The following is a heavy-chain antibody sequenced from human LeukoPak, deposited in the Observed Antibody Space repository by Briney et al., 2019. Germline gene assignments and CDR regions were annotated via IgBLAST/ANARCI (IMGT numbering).Heavy chain of an antibody. CDR2: IYYSGST. Sequence: PSETLSLTCTVCGGSISISSHYWGWIRQPPGKGLEWIGSIYYSGSTYYNPSLKSRVTISGDTSKNQFSLKLSSVTAADTAVYYCARTSLVSRGIDYWGQGTLVTVSS. CDR1: GGSISISSHY. D-gene: IGHD3-10*01. V-gene: IGHV4-39*01. J-gene: IGHJ4*02. CDR3: ARTSLVSRGIDY.